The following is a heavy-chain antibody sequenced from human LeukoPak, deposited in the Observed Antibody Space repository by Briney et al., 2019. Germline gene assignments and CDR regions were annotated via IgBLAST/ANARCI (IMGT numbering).Heavy chain of an antibody. CDR1: GFSVSRNY. J-gene: IGHJ5*02. D-gene: IGHD1-1*01. V-gene: IGHV3-7*01. Sequence: GGSLRLSCAASGFSVSRNYMTWVRQAPGKGLEWVAYIRQDGSEKYYVDPVKGRFTISRDNAKNSLYLQMNSLRAEDTAVYYCARGHWNLSPWGQGTLVTVSS. CDR3: ARGHWNLSP. CDR2: IRQDGSEK.